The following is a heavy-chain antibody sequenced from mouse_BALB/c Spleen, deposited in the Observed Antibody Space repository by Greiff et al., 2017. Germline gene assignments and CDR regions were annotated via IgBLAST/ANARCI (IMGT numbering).Heavy chain of an antibody. CDR1: GFTFSSFG. Sequence: EVQGVESWGGLVQPGGSRKLSCAASGFTFSSFGMHWVRQAPEKGLEWVAYISSGSSTIYYADTVKGRFTISRDNPKNTLFLQMTSLRSEDTAMYYCARGAYYFDYWGQGTTLTVSS. V-gene: IGHV5-17*02. J-gene: IGHJ2*01. CDR2: ISSGSSTI. CDR3: ARGAYYFDY.